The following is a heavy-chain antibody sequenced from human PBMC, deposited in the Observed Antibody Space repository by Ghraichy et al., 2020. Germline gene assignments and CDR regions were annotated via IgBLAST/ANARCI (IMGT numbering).Heavy chain of an antibody. CDR1: GFTFSAYS. V-gene: IGHV3-48*02. Sequence: LSLTCGGSGFTFSAYSMNWVRQSPGRGLEWVSYITSSSRTKSYADSVKGRFTISRDNAQNSLYLQMNSLRDEDTAVYYCARGSTVVRFFYYDGMDVWGQGTTVTVSS. CDR2: ITSSSRTK. D-gene: IGHD4-23*01. CDR3: ARGSTVVRFFYYDGMDV. J-gene: IGHJ6*02.